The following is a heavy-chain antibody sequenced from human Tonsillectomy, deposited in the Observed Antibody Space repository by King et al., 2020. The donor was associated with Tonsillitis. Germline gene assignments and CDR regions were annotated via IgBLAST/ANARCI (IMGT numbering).Heavy chain of an antibody. CDR1: RFTFDDYA. Sequence: QLVQSGGGLVQPGRSLRLSCAASRFTFDDYAMHWVRQAPGKGLEWVSSISWNSGRIGYADSVKGRFTISRDNANNSLYLQMNSLRAEDTALYYCAKDLGGSGSYGYYFDYWGQGTLVTVSS. CDR2: ISWNSGRI. D-gene: IGHD1-26*01. J-gene: IGHJ4*02. V-gene: IGHV3-9*01. CDR3: AKDLGGSGSYGYYFDY.